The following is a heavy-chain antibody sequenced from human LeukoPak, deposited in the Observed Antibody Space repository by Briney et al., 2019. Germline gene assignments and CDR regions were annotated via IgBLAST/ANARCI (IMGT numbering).Heavy chain of an antibody. Sequence: SDTLSLTCTVSGGSISSSSYYWGWIRQPPGKGLEWIGSIYYSGSTYYNPSLKSRVTISVDTSKNQFSLKLSSVTAADTAVYYCARMDSGYDSGYWGQGTLVTVSS. J-gene: IGHJ4*02. V-gene: IGHV4-39*07. D-gene: IGHD5-12*01. CDR3: ARMDSGYDSGY. CDR2: IYYSGST. CDR1: GGSISSSSYY.